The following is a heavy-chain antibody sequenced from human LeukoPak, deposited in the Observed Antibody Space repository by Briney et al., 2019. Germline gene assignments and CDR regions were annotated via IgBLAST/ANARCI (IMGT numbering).Heavy chain of an antibody. J-gene: IGHJ4*02. CDR1: GSTFTDHY. V-gene: IGHV1-2*02. D-gene: IGHD2/OR15-2a*01. CDR2: IGPHSTFT. Sequence: ASVKVSCKSFGSTFTDHYIHWVRQAPGQGLEWMGYIGPHSTFTSSPQEFQGRVTMTRDTSMTTAYMELTRLTSDDTAVYYCVREGEGPLSKDFDYWGQGTLVTVSS. CDR3: VREGEGPLSKDFDY.